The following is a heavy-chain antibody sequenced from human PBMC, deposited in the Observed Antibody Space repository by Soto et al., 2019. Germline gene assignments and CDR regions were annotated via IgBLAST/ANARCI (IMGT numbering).Heavy chain of an antibody. J-gene: IGHJ5*02. V-gene: IGHV4-39*01. Sequence: SETLSLTCTVSGGSIISTISYWGWIRQPPGKGLEWIGCIDYSGGTYYNPSLKRRVTISVDTSENQFSLTLSSVTAADTAVYFCARDFERSAIGPWGQGTSVTVSS. D-gene: IGHD3-9*01. CDR2: IDYSGGT. CDR1: GGSIISTISY. CDR3: ARDFERSAIGP.